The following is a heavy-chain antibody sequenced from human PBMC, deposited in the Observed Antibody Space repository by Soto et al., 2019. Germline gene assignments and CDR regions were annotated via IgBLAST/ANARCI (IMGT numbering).Heavy chain of an antibody. J-gene: IGHJ4*02. CDR1: GFTFNRYG. CDR3: AKAVDITVRGVPPSDC. D-gene: IGHD3-10*01. Sequence: QVPLVESGGGVVQPGRSLRLSCGASGFTFNRYGMHWVRQAPGKGLEWVAVISYDGNNKYYADSVKGRFTISRDNSRNTLHLQMNSLRAEDTAVYYCAKAVDITVRGVPPSDCWGQGTLVIVSS. CDR2: ISYDGNNK. V-gene: IGHV3-30*18.